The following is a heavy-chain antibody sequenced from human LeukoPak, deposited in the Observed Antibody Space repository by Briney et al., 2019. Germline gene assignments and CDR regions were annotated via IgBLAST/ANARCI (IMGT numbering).Heavy chain of an antibody. J-gene: IGHJ4*02. CDR3: VREIGDGYNYGLGYYFDY. Sequence: GGSLRLSCAASGFTFSSYAMHWVRQAPGKGLEWVAVISYDGSNKYYADSVKGRFTISRDNSKNTLYLQMNSLRAEDTAVYYCVREIGDGYNYGLGYYFDYWGQGTLVTVSS. CDR2: ISYDGSNK. D-gene: IGHD5-24*01. V-gene: IGHV3-30-3*01. CDR1: GFTFSSYA.